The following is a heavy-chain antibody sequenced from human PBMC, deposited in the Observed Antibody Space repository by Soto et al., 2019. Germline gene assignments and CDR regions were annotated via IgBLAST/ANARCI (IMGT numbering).Heavy chain of an antibody. Sequence: QVQLVESGGGVVQPGRSLRLSCAASGFTFSIYAMHWVRQAPGKGLEWVAVISYDGARKAYANSVKGRFTISRDTSKNTLYLTMNSLRVEDTAAYYCSRGDREDTAVVIGARPGEYGMDVWGRGTTVTVSS. CDR3: SRGDREDTAVVIGARPGEYGMDV. V-gene: IGHV3-30-3*01. D-gene: IGHD2-15*01. CDR2: ISYDGARK. J-gene: IGHJ6*02. CDR1: GFTFSIYA.